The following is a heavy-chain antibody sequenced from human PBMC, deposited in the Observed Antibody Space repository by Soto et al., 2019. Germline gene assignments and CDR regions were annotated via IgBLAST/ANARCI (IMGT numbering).Heavy chain of an antibody. V-gene: IGHV4-39*01. CDR2: VHYSGTT. Sequence: QLQLQESGPGLVKPSDTLSLTCTVSGGSISSTSDFWAWVRQPPGRGLQWIGSVHYSGTTYYDPSLQSRVIISGATSKNQFSLKLRSVNATDAAVYFCTRLIHCFRTACYFDTWSQGTLVTVSS. CDR1: GGSISSTSDF. CDR3: TRLIHCFRTACYFDT. J-gene: IGHJ4*02. D-gene: IGHD2-21*02.